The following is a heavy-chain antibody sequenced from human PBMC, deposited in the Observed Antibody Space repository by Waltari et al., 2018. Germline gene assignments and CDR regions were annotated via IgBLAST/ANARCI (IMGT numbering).Heavy chain of an antibody. D-gene: IGHD4-17*01. CDR3: AKDRIYGPYYTFDS. J-gene: IGHJ4*02. Sequence: QVQLVESGGGEVQPGRSLRLSCAASGFTFSYYGMHWVRQAPGKGLEGVALISYDGSDIYYADSVKARFTISRDNSKNTLYLQINGLRAEDTAVYYCAKDRIYGPYYTFDSWGQGTLVTVSS. CDR1: GFTFSYYG. V-gene: IGHV3-30*18. CDR2: ISYDGSDI.